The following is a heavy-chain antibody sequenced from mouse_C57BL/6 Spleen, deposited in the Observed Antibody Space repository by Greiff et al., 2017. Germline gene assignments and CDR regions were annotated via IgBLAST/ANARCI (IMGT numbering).Heavy chain of an antibody. Sequence: QVQLQQSGAELVKPGASVKISCKASGYAFSSYWMNWVKQRPGKGLEWIGQIYPGDGDTNYNGKFKGKATLTADKSSSTAYMQLSSLTSETSAVYCCARDFGDGKYYFGYWGQGTTLTVSS. J-gene: IGHJ2*01. CDR2: IYPGDGDT. CDR3: ARDFGDGKYYFGY. V-gene: IGHV1-80*01. CDR1: GYAFSSYW. D-gene: IGHD3-1*01.